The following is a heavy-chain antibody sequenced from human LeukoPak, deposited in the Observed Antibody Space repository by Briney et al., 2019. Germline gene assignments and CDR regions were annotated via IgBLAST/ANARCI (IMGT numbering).Heavy chain of an antibody. D-gene: IGHD6-19*01. Sequence: GRSLRLSCAASGFTFSSYAMHWVRQAPGKGLGWVAVISYDGSNKYYADSVKGRFTISRDNSKNTLYLQMNSLRAEDTAVYYCARVRLYSSGWGETDYWGQGTLVTVSS. CDR1: GFTFSSYA. CDR2: ISYDGSNK. J-gene: IGHJ4*02. V-gene: IGHV3-30-3*01. CDR3: ARVRLYSSGWGETDY.